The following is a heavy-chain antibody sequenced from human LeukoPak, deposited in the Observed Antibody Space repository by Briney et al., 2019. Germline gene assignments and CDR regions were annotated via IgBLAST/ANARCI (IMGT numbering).Heavy chain of an antibody. CDR3: ASYSGSYSDY. CDR1: GFTFSSYS. CDR2: ISSSSSYI. V-gene: IGHV3-21*01. D-gene: IGHD1-26*01. J-gene: IGHJ4*02. Sequence: PGGSLRLSCAASGFTFSSYSMNWVRQAPGKGLEWVSSISSSSSYIYYADTAKGRFTISRDNAKDSLYLQMNSLRAEDTAVYYCASYSGSYSDYWGQGTLVTVSS.